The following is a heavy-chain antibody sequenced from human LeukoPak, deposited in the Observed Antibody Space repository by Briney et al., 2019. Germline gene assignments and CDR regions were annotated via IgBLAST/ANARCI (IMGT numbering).Heavy chain of an antibody. CDR2: IYSSGST. J-gene: IGHJ4*02. CDR1: GGSISSTNSY. V-gene: IGHV4-39*07. CDR3: AIKREGPTTGIDY. Sequence: PSETLSLTCTVSGGSISSTNSYWGWIRQSPRTGLEWIGNIYSSGSTYYNPSLKSRVTISIDTSENQFSLKLTSVTAADTAVYYCAIKREGPTTGIDYWGQGTLVTVSS. D-gene: IGHD1-26*01.